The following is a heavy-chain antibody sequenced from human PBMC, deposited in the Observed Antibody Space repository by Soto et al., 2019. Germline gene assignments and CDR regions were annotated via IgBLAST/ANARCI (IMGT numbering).Heavy chain of an antibody. CDR1: GFTFTSSA. CDR2: IVVGSGNT. D-gene: IGHD3-22*01. Sequence: SVKVSCKASGFTFTSSAVQWVRQARGQRLEWIGWIVVGSGNTNYAQKFQERVTITRDMSTSTAYMELSSLRSEDAAVYYCAADPAYFYDSSGYSLWGQGTLVTVS. V-gene: IGHV1-58*01. CDR3: AADPAYFYDSSGYSL. J-gene: IGHJ4*02.